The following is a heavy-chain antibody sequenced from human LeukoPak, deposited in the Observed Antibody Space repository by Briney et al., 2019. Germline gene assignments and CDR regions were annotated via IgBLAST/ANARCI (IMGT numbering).Heavy chain of an antibody. CDR2: IKQDGSEK. Sequence: GGSLRLSCAASGFTFSSYWMSWVRQAPGKGLEWVANIKQDGSEKYYVDSVKGRFTISRDNAKNSLYLQMNSLRAEDTAVYSCARTSNYDILTGYYPGGGYYYYYAMDVWGQGTTVTVSS. V-gene: IGHV3-7*03. D-gene: IGHD3-9*01. J-gene: IGHJ6*02. CDR3: ARTSNYDILTGYYPGGGYYYYYAMDV. CDR1: GFTFSSYW.